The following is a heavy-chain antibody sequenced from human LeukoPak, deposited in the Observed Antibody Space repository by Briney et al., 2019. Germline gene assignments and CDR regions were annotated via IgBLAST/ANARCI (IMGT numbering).Heavy chain of an antibody. V-gene: IGHV7-4-1*02. CDR2: INTNTGNP. J-gene: IGHJ4*02. CDR3: AREPYSNKWYRFDQ. Sequence: GASVKVSCKASGYTFTTYAMTWVRQAPGQGLEWMGWINTNTGNPTYAQGFTGRFVFSLDTSVSTAYLQISSLKAEDTAFYYCAREPYSNKWYRFDQWGQGTLVTVSS. D-gene: IGHD6-13*01. CDR1: GYTFTTYA.